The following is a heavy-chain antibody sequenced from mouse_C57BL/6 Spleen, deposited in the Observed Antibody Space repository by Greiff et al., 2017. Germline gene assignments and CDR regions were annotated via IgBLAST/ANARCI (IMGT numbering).Heavy chain of an antibody. D-gene: IGHD3-2*02. CDR1: GYTFTSYW. V-gene: IGHV1-50*01. CDR3: ARVEDSSGYGDDY. J-gene: IGHJ2*01. CDR2: IDPSDSYT. Sequence: QVQLQQPGAELVKPGASVKLSCKASGYTFTSYWMQWVKQRPGQGLEWIGEIDPSDSYTNYNQKFKGKATLTVDTSSSTAYMQLSSLTSEDSAVYYCARVEDSSGYGDDYWGQGTTLTVSS.